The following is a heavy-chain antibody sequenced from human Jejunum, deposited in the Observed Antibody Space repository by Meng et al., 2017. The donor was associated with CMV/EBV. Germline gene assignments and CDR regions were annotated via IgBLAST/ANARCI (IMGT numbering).Heavy chain of an antibody. J-gene: IGHJ4*02. Sequence: EVQVVGCGGGLVRPGGSLRLFWAASGFTVSNSYMSWVRQAPGKGLEWVSVIYGGGSTYYADSVKGRFTISRDSSKNTLYLQMNSLRAEDTAVYYCAREGTTLVTYDYWGQGTLVTVSS. CDR1: GFTVSNSY. CDR2: IYGGGST. CDR3: AREGTTLVTYDY. D-gene: IGHD5-18*01. V-gene: IGHV3-66*01.